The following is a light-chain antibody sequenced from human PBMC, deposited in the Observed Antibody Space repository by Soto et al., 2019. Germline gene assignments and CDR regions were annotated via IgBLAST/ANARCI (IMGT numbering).Light chain of an antibody. CDR2: DVS. CDR1: SSDVGGYKY. J-gene: IGLJ1*01. CDR3: SSYTSSSTYV. V-gene: IGLV2-14*01. Sequence: QSALTQPASVSGSPGQSITSSCTGTSSDVGGYKYVSWYQQHPGKAPKLMIYDVSNRPSGVSNRFSGSKSGNTASLTISGLQAEDEADYYCSSYTSSSTYVFGTGTKVTVL.